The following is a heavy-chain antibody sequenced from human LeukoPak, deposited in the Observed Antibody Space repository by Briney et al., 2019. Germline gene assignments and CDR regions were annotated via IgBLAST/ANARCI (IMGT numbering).Heavy chain of an antibody. D-gene: IGHD6-6*01. Sequence: GGSLRLSCTVSGFTVSSNSMSWVRQAPGKGLEWVSFIYSDNTHYSDSVKGRFTISRDNSKNSLYLQMNSLRAEDTAIYYCARGTDSSPGIDYWGQGTLVTVSS. CDR2: IYSDNT. CDR3: ARGTDSSPGIDY. J-gene: IGHJ4*02. CDR1: GFTVSSNS. V-gene: IGHV3-53*01.